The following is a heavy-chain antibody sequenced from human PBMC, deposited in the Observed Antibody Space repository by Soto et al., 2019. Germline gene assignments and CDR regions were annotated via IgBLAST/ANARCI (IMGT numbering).Heavy chain of an antibody. V-gene: IGHV1-8*01. J-gene: IGHJ6*02. CDR2: MNPNNGNT. CDR1: GYTFTSYD. D-gene: IGHD2-2*01. CDR3: ARDHSCSSTSCPPYYYYYYGMDV. Sequence: ASVKVSCKASGYTFTSYDINWVRQATGQGLEWMGWMNPNNGNTGYAQKFQGRVTMTTNTSTSTAYMELRSLRSDDTAVYYCARDHSCSSTSCPPYYYYYYGMDVWGQGTTVTVSS.